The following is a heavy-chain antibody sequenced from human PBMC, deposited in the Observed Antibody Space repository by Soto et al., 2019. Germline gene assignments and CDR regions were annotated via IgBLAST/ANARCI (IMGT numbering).Heavy chain of an antibody. CDR1: GFTFSSYA. V-gene: IGHV3-23*01. J-gene: IGHJ4*02. D-gene: IGHD6-13*01. Sequence: EVQLLESGGGLVQPGGSLRLSCAASGFTFSSYAMSWVRQAPGKGLEWVSAISGSGGSTYYADSVKGRFTISRDNSKNALYLQMNSLRAEDTAVYYCAKYIAAAGQGSYWGQGTLVTVSS. CDR3: AKYIAAAGQGSY. CDR2: ISGSGGST.